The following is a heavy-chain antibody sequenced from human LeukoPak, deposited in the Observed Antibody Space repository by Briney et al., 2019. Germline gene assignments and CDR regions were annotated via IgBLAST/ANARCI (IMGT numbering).Heavy chain of an antibody. CDR3: ARCGSKGITIFGVVQNWFDP. V-gene: IGHV1-69*13. Sequence: GASVKVSCKASGGTFSSYAISWVRQAPGQGLEWMGGIIPIFGTANYAQKFQGRVTITADESTSTAYMVLSSLRSEDTAVYYCARCGSKGITIFGVVQNWFDPWGQGTLVTVSS. CDR1: GGTFSSYA. CDR2: IIPIFGTA. J-gene: IGHJ5*02. D-gene: IGHD3-3*01.